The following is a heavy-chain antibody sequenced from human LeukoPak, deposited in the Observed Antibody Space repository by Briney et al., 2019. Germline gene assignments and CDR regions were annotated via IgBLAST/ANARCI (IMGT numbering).Heavy chain of an antibody. V-gene: IGHV3-7*01. CDR3: ASPAYGDYALFDY. CDR1: GFTFSSYS. CDR2: IKQDGSER. J-gene: IGHJ4*02. D-gene: IGHD4-17*01. Sequence: GGSLRLSCAASGFTFSSYSMSWVRQAPGKGLEWVANIKQDGSERYYVDSVKGRFTIFKDNAKNSLYLQMNSLRAEDTAVYYCASPAYGDYALFDYWGQGTLVTVSS.